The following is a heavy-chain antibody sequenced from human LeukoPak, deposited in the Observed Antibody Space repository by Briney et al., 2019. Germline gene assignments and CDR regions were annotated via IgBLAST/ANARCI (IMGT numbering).Heavy chain of an antibody. CDR2: ISSSGSTI. CDR3: ARAHFYYDSSGYALDY. Sequence: GGSLGLSCAASGFTFSDYYMSWIRQAPGKGLEWVSYISSSGSTIYYAGSVKGRFTISRDNAKNSLYLQMNSLRAEDTAVYYCARAHFYYDSSGYALDYWGQGTLVTVSS. V-gene: IGHV3-11*04. J-gene: IGHJ4*02. CDR1: GFTFSDYY. D-gene: IGHD3-22*01.